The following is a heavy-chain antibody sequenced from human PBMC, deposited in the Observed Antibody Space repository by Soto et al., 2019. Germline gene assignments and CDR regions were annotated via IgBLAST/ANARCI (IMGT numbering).Heavy chain of an antibody. D-gene: IGHD4-17*01. Sequence: SVKVSCKASGGTFSSYAISWVRQAPGQGLEWMGGIIPIFGTANYAQKFQGRVTITADESTSTAYMELSSLRSEDTAVYYCARPYADYTKYYYYYGMDVWGQGTTVTVSS. J-gene: IGHJ6*02. CDR1: GGTFSSYA. CDR3: ARPYADYTKYYYYYGMDV. CDR2: IIPIFGTA. V-gene: IGHV1-69*13.